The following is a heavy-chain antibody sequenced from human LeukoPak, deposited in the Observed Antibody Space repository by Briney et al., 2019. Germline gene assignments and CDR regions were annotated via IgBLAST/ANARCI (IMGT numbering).Heavy chain of an antibody. CDR1: GGSISSSSYY. CDR2: IYYSGST. J-gene: IGHJ4*02. Sequence: PSETLSLTCTVSGGSISSSSYYWGWIRQPPGKGLEWIGSIYYSGSTYYNPSLKSRVTISVDTSKNQFSLKLSSVTAADTAVYYCARGIDGDYLDYWGQGTLVTVSS. CDR3: ARGIDGDYLDY. D-gene: IGHD4-17*01. V-gene: IGHV4-39*07.